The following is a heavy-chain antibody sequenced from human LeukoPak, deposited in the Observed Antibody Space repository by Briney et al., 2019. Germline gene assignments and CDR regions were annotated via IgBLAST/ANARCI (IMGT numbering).Heavy chain of an antibody. D-gene: IGHD5-18*01. V-gene: IGHV4-61*05. Sequence: PSETLSLTCTVSGGSISSSSAYWGWIRQPPGKGREWIGSIYYNPSLKSRVTISADTSKNQFSLTLGSVSATDTAVYYCVSPRGFSYGYFDYWGQGTLVTVSS. J-gene: IGHJ4*02. CDR1: GGSISSSSAY. CDR3: VSPRGFSYGYFDY. CDR2: GSI.